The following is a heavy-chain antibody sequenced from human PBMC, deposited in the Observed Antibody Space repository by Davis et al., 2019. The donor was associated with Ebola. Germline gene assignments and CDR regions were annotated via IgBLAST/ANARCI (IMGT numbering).Heavy chain of an antibody. D-gene: IGHD3-3*02. Sequence: PGGSLSLTCTGSGYTFTTYWIGWVRQMPGKGLEWMGIIHPGDSNTRYSPSFQGQVTISADKSISTAYLQWSSLKASDTAMYYCARRGGWSGAFLDYWGQGTLVTVSS. J-gene: IGHJ4*02. CDR2: IHPGDSNT. CDR3: ARRGGWSGAFLDY. CDR1: GYTFTTYW. V-gene: IGHV5-51*01.